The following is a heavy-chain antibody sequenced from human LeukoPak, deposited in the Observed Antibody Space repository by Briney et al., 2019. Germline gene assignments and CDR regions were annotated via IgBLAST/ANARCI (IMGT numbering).Heavy chain of an antibody. V-gene: IGHV4-39*07. CDR3: ARLQHLVSYYFDY. J-gene: IGHJ4*02. Sequence: SETLSLTCTVSGGSISSSSYYWGWIRQPPGKGLEWIGNIYYSGSTYYNPSLRSRVTISVDTSKNQLSLKLSSATAADTAVYYCARLQHLVSYYFDYWGQGTLVTVSS. CDR1: GGSISSSSYY. D-gene: IGHD6-13*01. CDR2: IYYSGST.